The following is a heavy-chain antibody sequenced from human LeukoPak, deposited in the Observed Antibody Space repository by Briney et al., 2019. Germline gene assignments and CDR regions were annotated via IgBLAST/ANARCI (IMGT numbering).Heavy chain of an antibody. Sequence: PGGSLRLSCAASGFTFDDYAMHWVRQAPGKGLEGVSGISWNSGSIGYADSVKGRFTISRDNAKNSLYLQMNSLRAEDMALYYCAKDSELELRLGAFDIWGQGTMVTVSS. CDR2: ISWNSGSI. J-gene: IGHJ3*02. D-gene: IGHD1-7*01. CDR1: GFTFDDYA. CDR3: AKDSELELRLGAFDI. V-gene: IGHV3-9*03.